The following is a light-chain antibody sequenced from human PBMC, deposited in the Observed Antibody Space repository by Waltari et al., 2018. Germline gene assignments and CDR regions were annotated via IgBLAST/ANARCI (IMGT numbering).Light chain of an antibody. J-gene: IGLJ2*01. CDR2: DVS. CDR1: SSDVGTYNY. Sequence: QSALTQPASVSGSPGQSITISCTGTSSDVGTYNYVSRYQQHPGKAPKLMIFDVSIRPSGVSNRFSGSKSGNTASLTISGLQAEDEADYYCSSYISSSTLELFGGGTSLTVL. V-gene: IGLV2-14*03. CDR3: SSYISSSTLEL.